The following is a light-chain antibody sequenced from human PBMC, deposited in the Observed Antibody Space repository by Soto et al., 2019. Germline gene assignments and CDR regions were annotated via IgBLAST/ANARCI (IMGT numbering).Light chain of an antibody. CDR2: DVN. CDR1: SSDVGRYNY. V-gene: IGLV2-14*01. Sequence: QSALTQPASVSESPGQSIAVSCTGTSSDVGRYNYVSWYQQHPGKAPKLMIYDVNKRPSGVSDRFSGSKSGNTASLTISGRQAEDEADYYCSSYTTSTTYVFGTGTKLTVL. J-gene: IGLJ1*01. CDR3: SSYTTSTTYV.